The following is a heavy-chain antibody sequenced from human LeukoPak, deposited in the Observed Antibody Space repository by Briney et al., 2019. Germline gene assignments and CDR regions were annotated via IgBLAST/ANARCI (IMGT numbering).Heavy chain of an antibody. CDR2: IDPNSGGT. Sequence: ASVKVSCKASGYTFTDYYIHWVRQAPGQGLEWMGWIDPNSGGTKYAQKFQGRVTVTRDTSISTAYMDLSSLRSDDTAGYYCARVRLIAGGGTNWFDPWGQGTLVTVSS. CDR3: ARVRLIAGGGTNWFDP. V-gene: IGHV1-2*02. CDR1: GYTFTDYY. J-gene: IGHJ5*02. D-gene: IGHD6-13*01.